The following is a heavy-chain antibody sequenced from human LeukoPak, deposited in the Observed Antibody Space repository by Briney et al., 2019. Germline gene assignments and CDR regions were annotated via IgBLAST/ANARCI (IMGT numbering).Heavy chain of an antibody. Sequence: GGSLRLSCAASGFTFSSYWMSWVRQAPGKGLEWVANIKQDGSEKYYVDSVKGRFTISRDNAKNSLYLQMNSLRAEDTAVYYCARGPNYDILSGPTYYFDYWGQGTLVTVSS. CDR1: GFTFSSYW. D-gene: IGHD3-9*01. CDR2: IKQDGSEK. CDR3: ARGPNYDILSGPTYYFDY. V-gene: IGHV3-7*01. J-gene: IGHJ4*02.